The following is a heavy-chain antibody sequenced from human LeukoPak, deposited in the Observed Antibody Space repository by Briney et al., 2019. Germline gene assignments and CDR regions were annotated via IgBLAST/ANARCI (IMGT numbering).Heavy chain of an antibody. CDR2: MNPNSGNT. CDR1: GGTFSSYA. V-gene: IGHV1-8*02. Sequence: ASVKVSCKASGGTFSSYAISWVRQATGQGLEWMGWMNPNSGNTGYAQKFQGRVTMTRNTSISTAYMELSSLRSEDTAVYYCARDRIVVFPDYWGQGTLVTVSS. D-gene: IGHD3-22*01. CDR3: ARDRIVVFPDY. J-gene: IGHJ4*02.